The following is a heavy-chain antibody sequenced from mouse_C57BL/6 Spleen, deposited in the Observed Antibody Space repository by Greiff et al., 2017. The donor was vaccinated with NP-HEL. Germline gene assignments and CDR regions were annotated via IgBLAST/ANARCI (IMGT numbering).Heavy chain of an antibody. CDR1: GYTFTSYW. CDR2: ISPGNSDT. CDR3: TYYDYEKLLFDY. Sequence: VQLQQSGTVLARPGASVKMSCKTSGYTFTSYWMHWVKQRPGQGLEWIGAISPGNSDTSYNQKFKGKAKLTAVTSASTAYMELSSLTNEDSAVYYCTYYDYEKLLFDYGGQGTTLTVSS. J-gene: IGHJ2*01. D-gene: IGHD2-4*01. V-gene: IGHV1-5*01.